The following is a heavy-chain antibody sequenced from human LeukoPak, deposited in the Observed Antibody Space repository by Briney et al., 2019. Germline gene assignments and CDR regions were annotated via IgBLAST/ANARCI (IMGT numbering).Heavy chain of an antibody. D-gene: IGHD3-10*01. J-gene: IGHJ4*02. Sequence: SVKVSCKASGGTFSSYATSWVRQAPGQGLEWMGGIIPIFGTANYAQKFQGRVTITTDESTSIAYMELSSLRSEDTAVYYCAGSIWFGEFNAEVVFDYWGQGTLVTVSS. CDR1: GGTFSSYA. V-gene: IGHV1-69*05. CDR3: AGSIWFGEFNAEVVFDY. CDR2: IIPIFGTA.